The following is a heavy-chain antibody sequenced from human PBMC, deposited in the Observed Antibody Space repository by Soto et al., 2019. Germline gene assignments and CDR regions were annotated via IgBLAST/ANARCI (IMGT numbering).Heavy chain of an antibody. Sequence: QVQLQQSGAGLLKPSETLSLTRAVYGESFSGHIWTWIRQTPGKGLQWIGQINHSGSASYNPSLKRPLAISVRTSNSQFSLELSSVTAAGTAVYYCARGLITGSHYSGGWHYFDSWGQGTQVTVSS. V-gene: IGHV4-34*01. CDR2: INHSGSA. J-gene: IGHJ4*02. CDR3: ARGLITGSHYSGGWHYFDS. CDR1: GESFSGHI. D-gene: IGHD1-26*01.